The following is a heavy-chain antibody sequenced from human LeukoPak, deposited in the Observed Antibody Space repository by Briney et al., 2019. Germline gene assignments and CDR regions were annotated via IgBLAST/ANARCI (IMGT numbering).Heavy chain of an antibody. V-gene: IGHV1-69*13. CDR1: GGTFSSYA. D-gene: IGHD6-13*01. Sequence: ASVKVSCKASGGTFSSYAISWVRQAPGQGLEWMGGIIPIFGTANYAQKFQGRVTITADESTSTAYMELSSLRSEDTAVYYCARAAYSSSWFDYWGQGTLVTVSS. J-gene: IGHJ4*02. CDR3: ARAAYSSSWFDY. CDR2: IIPIFGTA.